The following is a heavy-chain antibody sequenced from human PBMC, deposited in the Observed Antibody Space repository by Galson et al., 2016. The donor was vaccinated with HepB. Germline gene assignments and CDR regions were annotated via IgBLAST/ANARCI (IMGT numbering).Heavy chain of an antibody. J-gene: IGHJ4*02. Sequence: SLRLSCAASEFSVRTNYMGWVRQAPGKGLEWVSVIYTGGNTYYGDSVKGRFTISRDSSKNTLYLQMNSLRVEDTAVYYCARGLRQQLVFDYWGQGTLVTVTS. CDR1: EFSVRTNY. D-gene: IGHD6-13*01. V-gene: IGHV3-53*01. CDR2: IYTGGNT. CDR3: ARGLRQQLVFDY.